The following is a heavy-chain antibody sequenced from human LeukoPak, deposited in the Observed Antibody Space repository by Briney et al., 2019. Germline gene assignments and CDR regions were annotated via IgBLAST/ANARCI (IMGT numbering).Heavy chain of an antibody. Sequence: ASVNVSCKASVYTLPSYYMHGVRQAPGQGLAGMGVTNPRGRSTTYPQKFQGRVTMNRDTSTRTVYMDLSSLRSEDTAVYYCARLGGSGSYQIFDLGGQGTRVRVSS. J-gene: IGHJ4*02. D-gene: IGHD1-26*01. CDR3: ARLGGSGSYQIFDL. V-gene: IGHV1-46*01. CDR1: VYTLPSYY. CDR2: TNPRGRST.